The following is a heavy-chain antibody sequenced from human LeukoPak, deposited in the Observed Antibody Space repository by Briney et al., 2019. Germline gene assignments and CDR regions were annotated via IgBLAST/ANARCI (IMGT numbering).Heavy chain of an antibody. Sequence: PSQTLSLTCTVSGGSISSGSYYWSWIRQPAGKGLEWIGRIYTSGSTNYNPSLKSRVTISVDTSKNQFSLRLSSVTAADTAVYYCARGVPRWSERVTFDPWGQGTLVTVSS. CDR1: GGSISSGSYY. J-gene: IGHJ5*02. CDR3: ARGVPRWSERVTFDP. CDR2: IYTSGST. D-gene: IGHD5-18*01. V-gene: IGHV4-61*02.